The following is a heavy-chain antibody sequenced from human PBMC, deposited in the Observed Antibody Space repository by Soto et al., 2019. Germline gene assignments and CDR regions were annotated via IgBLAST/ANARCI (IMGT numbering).Heavy chain of an antibody. CDR1: GGSISSSSYY. Sequence: QLQLQESGPGLVKPSETLSLTCTVSGGSISSSSYYWGWIRQPPGKGLEWIGSIYYSGSTYYNPSLKSRVTISVDTSKNQCSRRLRSVTASDTAVYYCARHYYDSSGYYLVTDAFDIWGQGTMVTVSS. J-gene: IGHJ3*02. CDR3: ARHYYDSSGYYLVTDAFDI. CDR2: IYYSGST. D-gene: IGHD3-22*01. V-gene: IGHV4-39*01.